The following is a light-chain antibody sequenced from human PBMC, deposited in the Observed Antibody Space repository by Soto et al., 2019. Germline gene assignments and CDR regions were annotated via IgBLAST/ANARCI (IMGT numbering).Light chain of an antibody. CDR1: SSDVGSYNL. J-gene: IGLJ1*01. V-gene: IGLV2-23*03. Sequence: QSVLTQPASVSGSPGQSITISCTGTSSDVGSYNLVSWYQQHPGKAPKLMIYEGSKRPSGGSNRFSGSKSGNAASLTICGRQAEDEADYYCYSYAGSSTFDYVFGTGTKLTVL. CDR2: EGS. CDR3: YSYAGSSTFDYV.